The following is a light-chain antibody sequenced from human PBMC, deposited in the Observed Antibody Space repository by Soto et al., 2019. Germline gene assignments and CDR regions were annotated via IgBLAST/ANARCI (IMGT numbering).Light chain of an antibody. CDR3: QSYDSTLSGSRV. J-gene: IGLJ3*02. Sequence: QSVLTQPPSVSGAPGQRVTIPCTGSGYNIRVGYEVHWYQQLPGTAPKLLIYAHTNRPSGVPDRFSASTSGTSASLAITGLQAEDEADYYCQSYDSTLSGSRVFGGGTKVTVL. CDR2: AHT. CDR1: GYNIRVGYE. V-gene: IGLV1-40*01.